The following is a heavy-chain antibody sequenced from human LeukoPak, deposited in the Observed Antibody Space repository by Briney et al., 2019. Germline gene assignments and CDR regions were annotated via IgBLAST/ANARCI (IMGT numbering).Heavy chain of an antibody. D-gene: IGHD5-24*01. J-gene: IGHJ4*01. CDR3: VRDNAYTFDY. V-gene: IGHV3-74*01. Sequence: GGSLRLSCAVPGFKFSSYWMNWVRQVPGKGLVWVAHINTNGDSANYADSVKGRFTISRDNAKSTLSLQMNSLRAEDTAIYYCVRDNAYTFDYWGQGTLVTVSS. CDR2: INTNGDSA. CDR1: GFKFSSYW.